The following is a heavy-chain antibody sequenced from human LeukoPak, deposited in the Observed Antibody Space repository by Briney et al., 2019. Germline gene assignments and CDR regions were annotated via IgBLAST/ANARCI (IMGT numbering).Heavy chain of an antibody. Sequence: GGSLRLSCAASGFTFSTYGMHWVRQAPGKGLEWVAFIRYDGSKKYYADSVKGRFTISRDNSKNTLYLQMNSLRAEDTAVYYCARATRGATTLNFDYWGQGTLVTVSS. CDR1: GFTFSTYG. CDR2: IRYDGSKK. V-gene: IGHV3-30*02. J-gene: IGHJ4*02. D-gene: IGHD1-26*01. CDR3: ARATRGATTLNFDY.